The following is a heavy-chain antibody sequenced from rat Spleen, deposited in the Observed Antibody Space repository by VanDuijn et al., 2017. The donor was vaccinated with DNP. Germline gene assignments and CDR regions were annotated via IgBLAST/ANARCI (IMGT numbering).Heavy chain of an antibody. CDR2: IWGDGST. CDR1: GFSLTSYH. CDR3: ARANIGTTRYFDY. J-gene: IGHJ2*01. D-gene: IGHD1-5*01. V-gene: IGHV2-32*01. Sequence: QVQLKESGPGLVKPSETLSLTCTVSGFSLTSYHVSWVRQPPGKGLEWMGVIWGDGSTAYNSGLKFRLSISRDTSKSKDFLKMSGLQTEDRATYYCARANIGTTRYFDYWGQGVMVTVSS.